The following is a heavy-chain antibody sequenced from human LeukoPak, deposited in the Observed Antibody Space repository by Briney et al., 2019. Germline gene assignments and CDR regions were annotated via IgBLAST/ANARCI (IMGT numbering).Heavy chain of an antibody. Sequence: ASVKVSCKASGYTFTGYYMHWVRQAPGQGLEWMGRINPNSGGTNYAQKFQGRVTMTRDTSISTAYMELSRLRPDDTAVYYCGSSRRGILDVWCFDPWGQGTLVTVSS. J-gene: IGHJ5*02. D-gene: IGHD2-21*01. CDR3: GSSRRGILDVWCFDP. CDR2: INPNSGGT. CDR1: GYTFTGYY. V-gene: IGHV1-2*06.